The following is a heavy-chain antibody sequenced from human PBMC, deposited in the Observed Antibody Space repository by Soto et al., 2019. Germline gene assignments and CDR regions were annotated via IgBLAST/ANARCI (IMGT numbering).Heavy chain of an antibody. CDR1: GYTFTSYY. Sequence: QVQLVQSGAEVKKPGASVKVSCKASGYTFTSYYMHWVRQAPGQGLEWMGIINPSGGSTSYAQKFQGRVTMTRDTSTSTVYMELSSLRSEDTAVYYCARGWFGELRVRKAYFDYWGQGTLVTVSS. CDR2: INPSGGST. D-gene: IGHD3-10*01. J-gene: IGHJ4*02. V-gene: IGHV1-46*01. CDR3: ARGWFGELRVRKAYFDY.